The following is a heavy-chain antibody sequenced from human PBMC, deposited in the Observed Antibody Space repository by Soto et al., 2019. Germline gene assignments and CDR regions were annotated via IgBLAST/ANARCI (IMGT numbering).Heavy chain of an antibody. CDR1: GFTFSSYA. J-gene: IGHJ6*03. CDR2: VSGSGDST. V-gene: IGHV3-23*01. CDR3: AKDPTSRVYYYYYYMDV. D-gene: IGHD1-26*01. Sequence: EVELLESGGGLVQPGGSLRLSCAASGFTFSSYAMSWVRQGPGKGLEWVSSVSGSGDSTYYADSVKGRFPVSRDNSKNTRHLQMNSLRAEGTAVYYCAKDPTSRVYYYYYYMDVWGKATTVTVSS.